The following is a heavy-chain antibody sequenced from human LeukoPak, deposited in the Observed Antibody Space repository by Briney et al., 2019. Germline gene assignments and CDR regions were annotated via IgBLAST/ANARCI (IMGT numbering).Heavy chain of an antibody. D-gene: IGHD3-22*01. CDR3: ARVAYYYDSSGYWVNFDY. Sequence: GGSLRLSCAASGFTFSSYSMNWVRQAPGKGLEWVANIKQDGSEKYYVDSVKGRFTISRDNAKNSLYLQMNSLRAEDTAVYYCARVAYYYDSSGYWVNFDYWGQGTLVTVSS. V-gene: IGHV3-7*01. CDR1: GFTFSSYS. CDR2: IKQDGSEK. J-gene: IGHJ4*02.